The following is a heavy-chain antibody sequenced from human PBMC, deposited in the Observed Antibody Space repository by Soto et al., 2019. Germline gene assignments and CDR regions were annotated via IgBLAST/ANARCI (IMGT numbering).Heavy chain of an antibody. CDR2: IYYSGST. J-gene: IGHJ4*02. V-gene: IGHV4-39*01. CDR3: SSHDAGWYFDS. Sequence: PSETLSLTCTVSRGSISSGTNYWAWIRQPPGKGLEWIANIYYSGSTFYNPSLKSRVTISLDTSKHKFSLKLRSVTAADTAVYYRSSHDAGWYFDSRGQGPLVTVSS. CDR1: RGSISSGTNY.